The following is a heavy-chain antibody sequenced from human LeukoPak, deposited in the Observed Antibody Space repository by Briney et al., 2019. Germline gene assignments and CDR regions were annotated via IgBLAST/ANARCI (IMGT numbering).Heavy chain of an antibody. D-gene: IGHD6-19*01. CDR2: ISSSSSYI. J-gene: IGHJ6*03. CDR1: GFTFSSYS. Sequence: GGSLRLSCAASGFTFSSYSMNWVRQAPGKGLEWVSSISSSSSYIYYADSVEGRFTISRDNAKNSLYLQMNSLRAEDTAVYYCARDRRYSSGYYYMDVWGKGTTVTVSS. CDR3: ARDRRYSSGYYYMDV. V-gene: IGHV3-21*01.